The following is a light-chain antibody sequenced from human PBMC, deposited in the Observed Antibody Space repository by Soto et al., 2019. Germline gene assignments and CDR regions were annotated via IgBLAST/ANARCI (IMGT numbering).Light chain of an antibody. CDR3: QQYYYNPLT. J-gene: IGKJ5*01. Sequence: PTVYPTESATIXCKSXQSVXYSSKNKNYLNWYQEKPGYPAKVVINWGSRGQSGVPDRFSGGGSGTDFTLTISSVQTEDVAVYYCQQYYYNPLTFGQGPRLEI. CDR2: WGS. CDR1: QSVXYSSKNKNY. V-gene: IGKV4-1*01.